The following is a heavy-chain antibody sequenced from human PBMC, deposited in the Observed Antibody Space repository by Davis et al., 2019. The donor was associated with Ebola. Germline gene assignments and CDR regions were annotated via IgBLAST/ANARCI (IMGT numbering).Heavy chain of an antibody. Sequence: GESLKISCAAPGFTFSTYTMTWVRQAPGKGLEWVYSISISSSFIYYADSAKGRFTVSRDNAKSSLSLQMNSLRDEDTAVYYCARDLLWFGELDYWGQGTLVTVSS. V-gene: IGHV3-21*01. CDR3: ARDLLWFGELDY. CDR2: ISISSSFI. CDR1: GFTFSTYT. D-gene: IGHD3-10*01. J-gene: IGHJ4*02.